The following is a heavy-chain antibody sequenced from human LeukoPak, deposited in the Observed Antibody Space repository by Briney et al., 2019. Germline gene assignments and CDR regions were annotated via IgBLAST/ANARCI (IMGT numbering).Heavy chain of an antibody. CDR2: VSLAGQT. D-gene: IGHD4-23*01. J-gene: IGHJ3*01. CDR3: ARPSLDYGGIDAFDF. Sequence: SETLSLTCAVSGGSISNTNWWRWVRQPPGQGLEWIGEVSLAGQTNYNPSLNGRVTMSLDESSNQLSLKLTSVTAADTAVYYCARPSLDYGGIDAFDFWGQGTLVTVSS. V-gene: IGHV4-4*02. CDR1: GGSISNTNW.